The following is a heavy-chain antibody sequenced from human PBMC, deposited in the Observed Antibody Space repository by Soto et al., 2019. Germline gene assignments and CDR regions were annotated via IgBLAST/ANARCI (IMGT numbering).Heavy chain of an antibody. J-gene: IGHJ3*02. CDR1: GGSISSGGYY. D-gene: IGHD3-10*01. CDR3: ARDIPMVRGPGAFDI. CDR2: IYYSGST. V-gene: IGHV4-31*03. Sequence: PSETLCVTCTVAGGSISSGGYYWSWNRQHPGKGLEWIGYIYYSGSTYYNPSLKSRVTISVDTSKNQFSLKLSSVTAADTAVYYCARDIPMVRGPGAFDIWGQGTMVTVSS.